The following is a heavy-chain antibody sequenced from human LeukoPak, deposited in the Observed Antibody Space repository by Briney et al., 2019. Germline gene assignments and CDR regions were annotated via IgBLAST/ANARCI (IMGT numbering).Heavy chain of an antibody. D-gene: IGHD3-16*01. CDR1: GFTFSTYN. J-gene: IGHJ6*03. CDR3: ARVFDYYYYYMDV. Sequence: GGSLRLSCAASGFTFSTYNMNWVRQAPGKGLEWVSSISSSSSYIYYADSVKGRFTISRDNAKNSLYLQMNSLRAEDTAVYYCARVFDYYYYYMDVWGKGTTVTISS. V-gene: IGHV3-21*01. CDR2: ISSSSSYI.